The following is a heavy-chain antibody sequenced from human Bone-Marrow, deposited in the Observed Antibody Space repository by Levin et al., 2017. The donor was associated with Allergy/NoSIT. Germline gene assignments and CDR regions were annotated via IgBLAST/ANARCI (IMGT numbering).Heavy chain of an antibody. CDR3: ARGGSYDFWSGYLDY. Sequence: GASVKVSCKGSEYSFTSYWIGWVRQMPGKGLEWMGIVYPGDSDTRYSPSFQGQVTISADKSISTAYLQWASLKASDTAMYYCARGGSYDFWSGYLDYWGQGTLVTVSS. V-gene: IGHV5-51*01. CDR2: VYPGDSDT. CDR1: EYSFTSYW. J-gene: IGHJ4*02. D-gene: IGHD3-3*01.